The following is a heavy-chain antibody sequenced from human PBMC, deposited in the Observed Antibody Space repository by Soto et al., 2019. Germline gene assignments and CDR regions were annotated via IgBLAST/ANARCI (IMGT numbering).Heavy chain of an antibody. CDR3: AKEYTAWPLAYGLDV. CDR2: ISSRSDI. V-gene: IGHV3-21*01. CDR1: GFSFSTYS. D-gene: IGHD2-2*02. Sequence: GGSLRLSCVGSGFSFSTYSINWVRQAPGKGLEWVSSISSRSDIYYADSVKGRFTISRDNAKNSVSLQMNSLRAEDTAVYYCAKEYTAWPLAYGLDVWGQGTTVTVSS. J-gene: IGHJ6*02.